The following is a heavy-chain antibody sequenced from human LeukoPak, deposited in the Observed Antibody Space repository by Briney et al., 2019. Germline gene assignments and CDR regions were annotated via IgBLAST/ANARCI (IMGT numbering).Heavy chain of an antibody. CDR2: INHSGSA. J-gene: IGHJ4*02. CDR1: GGSFSGYY. D-gene: IGHD2-15*01. V-gene: IGHV4-34*01. Sequence: KCSATLSLTCAVGGGSFSGYYWSWSREPPGKGLEGIGEINHSGSANYTPSLKSRVSISVDTSKNQFSLKLSSVTAADTAVYYCASLPVVAATPGGDYWGQGTLVTVSS. CDR3: ASLPVVAATPGGDY.